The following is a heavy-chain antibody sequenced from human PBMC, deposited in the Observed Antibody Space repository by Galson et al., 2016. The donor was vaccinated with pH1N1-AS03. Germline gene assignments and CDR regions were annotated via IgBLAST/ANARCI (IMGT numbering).Heavy chain of an antibody. D-gene: IGHD1-26*01. CDR1: GGSINSHY. J-gene: IGHJ5*02. CDR3: ASDRCFSGLSYEGWFDP. CDR2: IHYSGST. Sequence: LSLTCTVSGGSINSHYWSWIRPPPGKGLEWIGCIHYSGSTNYNPSLKSRVTISLDTSKRQLSLKLSSVTAADTAVYYCASDRCFSGLSYEGWFDPWGQGTLVTVSS. V-gene: IGHV4-59*11.